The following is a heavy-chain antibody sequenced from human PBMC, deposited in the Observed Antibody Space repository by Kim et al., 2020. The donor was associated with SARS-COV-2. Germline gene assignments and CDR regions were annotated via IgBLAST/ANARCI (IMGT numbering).Heavy chain of an antibody. CDR1: GYTFNKFA. D-gene: IGHD2-8*02. J-gene: IGHJ4*01. CDR2: IHTRTGDT. V-gene: IGHV7-4-1*02. CDR3: VRAFCTCGDGICSSAPVDY. Sequence: ASVKVSCKTSGYTFNKFAINWVRQAPGQGLEWMGWIHTRTGDTTYAQDFRGRFVFSLDASVTTAYLQINSLESEDTAIYYCVRAFCTCGDGICSSAPVDY.